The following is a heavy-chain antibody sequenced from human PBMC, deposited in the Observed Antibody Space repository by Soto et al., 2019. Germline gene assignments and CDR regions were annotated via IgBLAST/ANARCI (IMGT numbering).Heavy chain of an antibody. CDR3: ARGGGAHYRFDP. V-gene: IGHV1-18*01. Sequence: QVQLVQSGPELRKPGASVKVSCKASGYTFTSSYLTWVRQAPGRGLEWVGWISPSNGNRNYAQKFQGRVTMTTDTSTSTVYMERRSLRPDDTAVYYCARGGGAHYRFDPWGQGTQVTVSS. CDR2: ISPSNGNR. D-gene: IGHD1-26*01. CDR1: GYTFTSSY. J-gene: IGHJ5*02.